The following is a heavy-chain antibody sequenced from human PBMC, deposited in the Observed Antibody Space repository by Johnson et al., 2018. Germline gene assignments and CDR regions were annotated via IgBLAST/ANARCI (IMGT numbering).Heavy chain of an antibody. V-gene: IGHV3-23*04. CDR3: AKGHQQLVRAEYFQH. J-gene: IGHJ1*01. CDR1: GFTFSSYA. D-gene: IGHD6-6*01. Sequence: VQLVESGGGLVQPGGSLRLSCAASGFTFSSYAMSWVRQAPGKGLEWVSAISGSGGSTYYADSVKGRFTISRANSKNTLYLQMNSLRAEDTAVYYGAKGHQQLVRAEYFQHWGQGTLVTVSS. CDR2: ISGSGGST.